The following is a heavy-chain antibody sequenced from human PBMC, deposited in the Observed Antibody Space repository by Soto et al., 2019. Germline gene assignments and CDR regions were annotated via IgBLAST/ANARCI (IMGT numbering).Heavy chain of an antibody. D-gene: IGHD3-22*01. CDR3: AKDPYPYYYDSSAPPHN. V-gene: IGHV3-23*01. J-gene: IGHJ4*02. Sequence: PGGSLRLSCAASGFTFSSYAMSWVRQAPGKGLEWVSAISGSGGSTYYADSVKGRFTISRDNSKNTLYLQMNSLRAEDTAVYYCAKDPYPYYYDSSAPPHNWGQGTLVTVSS. CDR1: GFTFSSYA. CDR2: ISGSGGST.